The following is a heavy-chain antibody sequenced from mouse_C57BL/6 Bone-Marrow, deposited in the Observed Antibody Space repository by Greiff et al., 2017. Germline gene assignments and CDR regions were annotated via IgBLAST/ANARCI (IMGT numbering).Heavy chain of an antibody. Sequence: QVQLQQSGAELVKPGASVKLSCKASGYTFTEYTIHWVKQRSGQGLEWIGWFYPGRGRKKNNEKFNDKATLTADKSSSTVYMELSRLTSEDSAVYFCAIHEVIYYGSSFDYWGQGTTLTVSS. CDR2: FYPGRGRK. V-gene: IGHV1-62-2*01. CDR3: AIHEVIYYGSSFDY. D-gene: IGHD1-1*01. CDR1: GYTFTEYT. J-gene: IGHJ2*01.